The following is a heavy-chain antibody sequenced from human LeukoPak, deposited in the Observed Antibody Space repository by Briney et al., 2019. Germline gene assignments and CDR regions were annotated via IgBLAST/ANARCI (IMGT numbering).Heavy chain of an antibody. V-gene: IGHV1-69*13. Sequence: ASVKVSCKASGGTFSSYAISWVRQAPGQGLEWMGGIIPIFGTANYAQKFQGRVTVTADESTSTAYMELSSLRSEDTAVYYCARAVAPDMVVVPAAPVQYYYYDYMDVWGKGTTVTISS. CDR1: GGTFSSYA. D-gene: IGHD2-2*01. J-gene: IGHJ6*03. CDR3: ARAVAPDMVVVPAAPVQYYYYDYMDV. CDR2: IIPIFGTA.